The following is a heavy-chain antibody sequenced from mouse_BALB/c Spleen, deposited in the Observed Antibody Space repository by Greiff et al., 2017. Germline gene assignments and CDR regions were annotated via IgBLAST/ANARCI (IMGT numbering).Heavy chain of an antibody. D-gene: IGHD2-14*01. J-gene: IGHJ1*01. CDR1: GYTFTSYY. Sequence: QVQLQQSGAELVKPGASVKLSCKASGYTFTSYYMYWVKQRPGQGLEWIGGINPSNGGTNFNEKFKSKATLTVDKSSSTAYMQLSSLTSEDSAVYYCTRFRYDLYWYFDVWGAGTTVTVSS. V-gene: IGHV1S81*02. CDR3: TRFRYDLYWYFDV. CDR2: INPSNGGT.